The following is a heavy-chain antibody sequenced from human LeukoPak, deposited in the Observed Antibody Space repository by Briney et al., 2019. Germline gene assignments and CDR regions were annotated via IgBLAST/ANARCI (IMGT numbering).Heavy chain of an antibody. Sequence: ASVKVSCKASGYTFTSYDINWVRQATGQGLEWLGWMNPNSGNTGYAQKFQGRVTITRNTSISTAYMELSSLTSEDTAVYYCARDYSREYDILDYWGQGALVTVSS. J-gene: IGHJ4*02. CDR1: GYTFTSYD. CDR3: ARDYSREYDILDY. D-gene: IGHD3-9*01. V-gene: IGHV1-8*03. CDR2: MNPNSGNT.